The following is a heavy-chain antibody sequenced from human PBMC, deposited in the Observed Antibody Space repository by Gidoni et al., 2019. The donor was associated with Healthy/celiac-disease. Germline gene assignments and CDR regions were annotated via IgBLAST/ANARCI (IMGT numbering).Heavy chain of an antibody. D-gene: IGHD3-22*01. CDR3: AKDPYYYDSDVGYYGMDV. Sequence: EVQLLESGGGLVQPGGSLRLSCAASGFTFSSYALSWVRQAPGKGLEWVSAISGSGGSTYYADSVKGRFTISRDNSKNTLYLQMNSLRAEDTAVYYCAKDPYYYDSDVGYYGMDVWGQGTTVTVSS. V-gene: IGHV3-23*01. J-gene: IGHJ6*02. CDR2: ISGSGGST. CDR1: GFTFSSYA.